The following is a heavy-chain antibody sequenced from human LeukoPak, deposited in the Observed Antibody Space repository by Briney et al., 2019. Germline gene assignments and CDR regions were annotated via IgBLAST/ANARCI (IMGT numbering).Heavy chain of an antibody. CDR1: GYTFTSYG. D-gene: IGHD6-13*01. J-gene: IGHJ4*02. Sequence: ASVKVSCKASGYTFTSYGISWVRQAPGQGLEWMGWISAYNGNTNYAQKLQGRVTMTTDTSTSTAYMELRSLRSDDTAVYYCAKIREAAALYYFDCWGQGTLVTVS. V-gene: IGHV1-18*01. CDR2: ISAYNGNT. CDR3: AKIREAAALYYFDC.